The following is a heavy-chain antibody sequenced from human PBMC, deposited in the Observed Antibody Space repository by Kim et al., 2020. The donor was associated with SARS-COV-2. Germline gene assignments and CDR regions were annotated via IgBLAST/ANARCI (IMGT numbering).Heavy chain of an antibody. Sequence: GESLKISCKGSGYSFTSYWISWVRQMPGKGLEWMGRIDPSDSYTNYSPSFQGHVTISADKSISTAYLQWSSLKASDTAMYYCARTFEGCSSTSCYNWYFDLWGRGTLVTVSS. CDR1: GYSFTSYW. CDR2: IDPSDSYT. J-gene: IGHJ2*01. D-gene: IGHD2-2*02. V-gene: IGHV5-10-1*01. CDR3: ARTFEGCSSTSCYNWYFDL.